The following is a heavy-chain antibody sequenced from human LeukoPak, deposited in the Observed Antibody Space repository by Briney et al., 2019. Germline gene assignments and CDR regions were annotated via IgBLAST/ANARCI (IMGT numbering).Heavy chain of an antibody. D-gene: IGHD1-7*01. V-gene: IGHV3-23*01. J-gene: IGHJ4*02. CDR3: AKPRLQLELRLLFDY. CDR2: ISGGGSSI. CDR1: GFTFSSYA. Sequence: GGSLRLXCAASGFTFSSYAMSWVRQAPGKGLEWVSAISGGGSSIHYADSVKGWFTISRDNSKNTLYLQMNSLRAEDTAVYYCAKPRLQLELRLLFDYWGQGTLVTVSS.